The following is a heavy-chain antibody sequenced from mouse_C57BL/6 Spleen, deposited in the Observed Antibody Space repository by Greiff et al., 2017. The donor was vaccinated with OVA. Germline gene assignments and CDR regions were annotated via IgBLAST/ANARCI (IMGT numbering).Heavy chain of an antibody. CDR2: IDPSDSYT. J-gene: IGHJ4*01. V-gene: IGHV1-69*01. CDR3: ARVLGHMDY. Sequence: VQLQQPGAELVMPGASVKLSCKASGYTFTSYWMHWVKQRPGQGLEWIGEIDPSDSYTNYNQKFKGKSTLTVDKSSSTAYMQLSSLTSEDSAVYYCARVLGHMDYGGQGTSVTVSS. D-gene: IGHD4-1*01. CDR1: GYTFTSYW.